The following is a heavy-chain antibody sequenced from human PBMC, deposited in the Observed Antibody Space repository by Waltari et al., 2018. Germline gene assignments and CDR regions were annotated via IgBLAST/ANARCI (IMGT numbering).Heavy chain of an antibody. V-gene: IGHV3-7*01. CDR3: VREFPTIPHDNDAFDV. Sequence: QLVESGGGLVEPMGSPRLPSAASEITFNRYWMAWVRQAPGKGLELVANINPGGSESYYADSVKGRFTLCRDNGKSSLDLHMNRLRAEDTGVYFCVREFPTIPHDNDAFDVWGRGTRVLVSS. CDR2: INPGGSES. CDR1: EITFNRYW. J-gene: IGHJ3*01. D-gene: IGHD3-9*01.